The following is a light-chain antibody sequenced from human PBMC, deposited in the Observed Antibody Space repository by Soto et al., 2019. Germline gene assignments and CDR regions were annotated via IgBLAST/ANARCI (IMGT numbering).Light chain of an antibody. V-gene: IGLV2-14*03. J-gene: IGLJ1*01. CDR2: AVT. Sequence: QSALTQPASVSGSPGQSITISCTGTSSDVGGYNYVSWYQQHPGKAPKLMIYAVTTRPSGVSDRFSGSKSGDTASLTISGLQAEDEADYYCSSYTSSSTLDVFGTGTKLTVL. CDR1: SSDVGGYNY. CDR3: SSYTSSSTLDV.